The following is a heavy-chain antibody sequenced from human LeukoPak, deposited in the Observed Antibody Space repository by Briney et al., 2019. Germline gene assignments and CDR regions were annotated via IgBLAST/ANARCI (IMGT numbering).Heavy chain of an antibody. J-gene: IGHJ4*02. CDR3: AREGSDMVRGVNYFDY. CDR2: INPSGGST. CDR1: GYTFTSYY. Sequence: GASVKVSCKASGYTFTSYYMYWGRQAPGQGLEWMGIINPSGGSTSYAQKFQGRVTMTRDMSTSTVYMELSSLRSGDTAVYYCAREGSDMVRGVNYFDYWGQGTLVTVSS. V-gene: IGHV1-46*01. D-gene: IGHD3-10*01.